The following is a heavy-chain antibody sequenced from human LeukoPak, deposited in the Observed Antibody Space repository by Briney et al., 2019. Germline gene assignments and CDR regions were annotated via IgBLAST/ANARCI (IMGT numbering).Heavy chain of an antibody. CDR2: IYPGDSDT. V-gene: IGHV5-51*01. Sequence: GESLKISCKGSGYSFTSYWIGWVRQMPGKGLEWMGIIYPGDSDTRYSPSFQGQVTISADKSLSTPSLQWSSLKASDTAMYYCARLEGPVGGYSYGLSSWYFDLWGRGTLVTVSS. D-gene: IGHD5-18*01. CDR1: GYSFTSYW. J-gene: IGHJ2*01. CDR3: ARLEGPVGGYSYGLSSWYFDL.